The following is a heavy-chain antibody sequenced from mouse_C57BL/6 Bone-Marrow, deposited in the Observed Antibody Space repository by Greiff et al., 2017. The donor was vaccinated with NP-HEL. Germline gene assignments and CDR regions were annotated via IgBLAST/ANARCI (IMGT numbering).Heavy chain of an antibody. CDR1: GFTFSDYY. Sequence: EVKLMESEGGLVQPGSSMKLSCTASGFTFSDYYMAWVRQVPEKGLEWVANINYDGSSTYYLDSLKSRFIISRDNAKNILYLQMSSLKSEDTATYYCARDRLNYLDYWGQGTTLTVSS. V-gene: IGHV5-16*01. CDR3: ARDRLNYLDY. CDR2: INYDGSST. J-gene: IGHJ2*01.